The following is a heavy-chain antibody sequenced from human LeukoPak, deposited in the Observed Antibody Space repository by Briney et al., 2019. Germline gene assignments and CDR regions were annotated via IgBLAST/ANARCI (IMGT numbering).Heavy chain of an antibody. CDR1: VGSISSYY. J-gene: IGHJ4*02. D-gene: IGHD1-1*01. Sequence: SETLSLTCTVSVGSISSYYWSWIRQPPGKGLDWIGFISYSGSTNYNPSLKSRVTISLDTSKNQFSLNLSSVTAADTSVYYCARHSAGTTKDYWGQGTLVTVSS. V-gene: IGHV4-59*08. CDR2: ISYSGST. CDR3: ARHSAGTTKDY.